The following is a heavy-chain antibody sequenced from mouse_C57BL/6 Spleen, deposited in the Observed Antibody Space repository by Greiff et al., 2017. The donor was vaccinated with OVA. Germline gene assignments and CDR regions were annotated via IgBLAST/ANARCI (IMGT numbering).Heavy chain of an antibody. CDR1: GFTFSDYY. CDR2: ISNGGGST. Sequence: EVMLVESGGGLVQPGGSLKLSCAASGFTFSDYYMSWVRQTPEKRLAWVAYISNGGGSTYYPDTVQGRFTISRDNAKNTLYLQMSRLKSEDTAMYYCARGSNFWYFDVWGTGTTVTVSS. J-gene: IGHJ1*03. D-gene: IGHD2-5*01. CDR3: ARGSNFWYFDV. V-gene: IGHV5-12*01.